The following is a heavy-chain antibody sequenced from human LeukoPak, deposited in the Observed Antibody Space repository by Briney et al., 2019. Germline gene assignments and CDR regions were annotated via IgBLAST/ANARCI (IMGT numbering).Heavy chain of an antibody. Sequence: SETLSLTCTVSGGSIGNFFWNWIRQSPGEGLEWIGFIYENGRTSYNPSLKSRVTISVDMSKNQFSLRLTSMTAADTAVYYCARDWELGHWGRGILVTVTS. D-gene: IGHD1-26*01. CDR1: GGSIGNFF. V-gene: IGHV4-59*01. J-gene: IGHJ4*02. CDR3: ARDWELGH. CDR2: IYENGRT.